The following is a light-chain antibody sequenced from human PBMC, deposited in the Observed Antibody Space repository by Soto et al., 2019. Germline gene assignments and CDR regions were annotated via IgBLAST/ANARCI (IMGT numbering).Light chain of an antibody. J-gene: IGLJ2*01. CDR2: EVS. CDR1: INYVGGYNY. Sequence: SDMPQPAYMSRSPGQSITLSCTGPINYVGGYNYVSWYQRHPGKAPKLMIYEVSNRPSGVSNRFSGSKSGNTASLTISGLQAEDEADYYCSSSTINNTVLFGGGTK. CDR3: SSSTINNTVL. V-gene: IGLV2-14*01.